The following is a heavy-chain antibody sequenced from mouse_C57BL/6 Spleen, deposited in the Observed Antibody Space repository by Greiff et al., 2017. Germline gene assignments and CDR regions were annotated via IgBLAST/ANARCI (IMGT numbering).Heavy chain of an antibody. CDR3: TRSDYYGSNFDY. Sequence: VQLQQSGAELVRPGASVTLSCKASGYTFTDYEMHWVKQTPVHGLEWIGAIDPETGGTAYNQKFKGKAILTADKSSSTAYMELRSLTSEDSAVYYCTRSDYYGSNFDYWGQGTTLTVSS. CDR1: GYTFTDYE. D-gene: IGHD1-1*01. J-gene: IGHJ2*01. CDR2: IDPETGGT. V-gene: IGHV1-15*01.